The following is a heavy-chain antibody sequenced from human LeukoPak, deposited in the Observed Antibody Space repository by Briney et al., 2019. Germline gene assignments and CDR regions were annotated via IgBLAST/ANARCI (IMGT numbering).Heavy chain of an antibody. V-gene: IGHV3-30*04. J-gene: IGHJ4*02. CDR1: GFTFSSYA. D-gene: IGHD4-17*01. CDR2: ISYDGSNK. Sequence: GGSLRLSCAASGFTFSSYAMHWVRQAPGKGLEWVAVISYDGSNKYYADSVKARFTISRDNSKNTLYLQMNSLRAEDTAVYYCAKEMTTVTLDYWGQGTLVTVSS. CDR3: AKEMTTVTLDY.